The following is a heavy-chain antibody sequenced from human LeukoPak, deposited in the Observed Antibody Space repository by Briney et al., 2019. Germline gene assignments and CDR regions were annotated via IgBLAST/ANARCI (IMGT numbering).Heavy chain of an antibody. CDR2: IIPIFGTA. J-gene: IGHJ4*02. CDR1: GGTLSSYA. D-gene: IGHD3-3*01. V-gene: IGHV1-69*06. CDR3: ARDKYYDFWSGSVFDY. Sequence: ASVKVSCKASGGTLSSYAISRVRQAPGQGLEWMGGIIPIFGTANYAQKFQGRVTITADKSTSTAYMELSSLRSEDTAVYYCARDKYYDFWSGSVFDYWGQGTLVTVSS.